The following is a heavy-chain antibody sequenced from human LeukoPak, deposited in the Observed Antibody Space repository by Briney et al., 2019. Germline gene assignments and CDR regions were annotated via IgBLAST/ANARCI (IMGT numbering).Heavy chain of an antibody. CDR2: VNESGDT. J-gene: IGHJ3*02. Sequence: NASETLSLTCAVYIDSFSNYHWNWIRQTPAKGMEWIGEVNESGDTNISPSLRSRVILSVDTSKNQFSLKLSSVTAADTAVYYCARDLGDTAIPPSPTVAFDIWGQGTMVTVSS. D-gene: IGHD5-18*01. V-gene: IGHV4-34*01. CDR1: IDSFSNYH. CDR3: ARDLGDTAIPPSPTVAFDI.